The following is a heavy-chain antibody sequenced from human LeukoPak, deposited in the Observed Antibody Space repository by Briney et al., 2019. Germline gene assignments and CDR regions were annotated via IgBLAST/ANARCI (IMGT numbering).Heavy chain of an antibody. D-gene: IGHD4-17*01. CDR1: GFTFSIYA. CDR2: IRGSGGST. Sequence: GGSLRLSCAASGFTFSIYAMSWVRQAPGKGLEWVSAIRGSGGSTYYADSVKGRFTISRDNSKNTLYLQVNSLRAEDTAVYYCAKLLNDYGDYYFDYWGQGTLVTISS. V-gene: IGHV3-23*01. J-gene: IGHJ4*02. CDR3: AKLLNDYGDYYFDY.